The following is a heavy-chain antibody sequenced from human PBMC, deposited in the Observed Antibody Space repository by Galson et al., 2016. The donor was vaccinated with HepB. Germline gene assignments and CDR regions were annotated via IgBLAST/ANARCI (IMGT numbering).Heavy chain of an antibody. CDR2: MNPNGRNP. D-gene: IGHD1-7*01. J-gene: IGHJ4*02. CDR3: ARDWNYYFDY. Sequence: SVKVSCKASGYTFSNSYLHWVRQAPGRGLEWMGIMNPNGRNPVYAQKFQGRVTVTTDTSTSTVYMELSSLRSEDTAVYYCARDWNYYFDYWGQGTLVTVSS. CDR1: GYTFSNSY. V-gene: IGHV1-46*01.